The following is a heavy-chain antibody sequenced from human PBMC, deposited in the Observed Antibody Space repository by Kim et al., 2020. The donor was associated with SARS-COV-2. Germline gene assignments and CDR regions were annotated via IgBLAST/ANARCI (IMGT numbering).Heavy chain of an antibody. V-gene: IGHV3-23*01. CDR3: AKGDYYDSSGYYFLRKSLIDY. Sequence: FTISRDNSKNTLYLQMNSLRAEDTAVYYCAKGDYYDSSGYYFLRKSLIDYWGQGTLVTVSS. J-gene: IGHJ4*02. D-gene: IGHD3-22*01.